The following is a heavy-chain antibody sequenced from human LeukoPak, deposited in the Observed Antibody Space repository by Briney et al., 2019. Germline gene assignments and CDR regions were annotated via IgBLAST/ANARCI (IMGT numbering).Heavy chain of an antibody. D-gene: IGHD3-22*01. CDR1: GFIFYTYS. CDR2: ISSSTTTM. CDR3: ARGRHYYDSSVNRGADY. Sequence: GGSLRLSCAASGFIFYTYSMDWVRQAPGKGLEWVSYISSSTTTMLYADSVKGRFTISRDNAKNSLYPQMDSLRAEDTAVYYCARGRHYYDSSVNRGADYWGQGTLVTVSS. V-gene: IGHV3-48*01. J-gene: IGHJ4*02.